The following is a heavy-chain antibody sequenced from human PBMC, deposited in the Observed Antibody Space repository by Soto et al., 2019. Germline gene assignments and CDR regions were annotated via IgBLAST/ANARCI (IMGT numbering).Heavy chain of an antibody. CDR1: GGSISSGGYY. D-gene: IGHD2-15*01. CDR2: IYYSGST. J-gene: IGHJ3*02. Sequence: SATLSLTCTVSGGSISSGGYYWSWIRQHPGKGLEWIGYIYYSGSTYYNPSLKSRVTISVDTSKNQFSLKLSSVTAADTAVYYCARAKLIVVVVAANAFDIWGQGTMVTVSS. CDR3: ARAKLIVVVVAANAFDI. V-gene: IGHV4-31*03.